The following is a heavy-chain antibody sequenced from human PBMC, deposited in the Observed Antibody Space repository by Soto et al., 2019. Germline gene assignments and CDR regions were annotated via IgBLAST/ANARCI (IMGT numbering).Heavy chain of an antibody. Sequence: ASVKGSCKASGGTFSSYAISWVRQAPGQGLEWMGGLIPIFGTANYAQKFQGRVTITADESTSTAYMELSSLRSEDTAVYYCARVGAAAGIGGGHYFDYWGQGTLVTVSS. D-gene: IGHD6-13*01. CDR1: GGTFSSYA. CDR3: ARVGAAAGIGGGHYFDY. V-gene: IGHV1-69*13. CDR2: LIPIFGTA. J-gene: IGHJ4*02.